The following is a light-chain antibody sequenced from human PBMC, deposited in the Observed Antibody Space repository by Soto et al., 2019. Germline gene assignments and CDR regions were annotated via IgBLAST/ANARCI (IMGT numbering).Light chain of an antibody. CDR1: QSVSSY. CDR3: QQRSSWPPWT. J-gene: IGKJ1*01. CDR2: DAS. Sequence: EIVLTQSPATLSLSPGEGATLSCRASQSVSSYLAWYQQKPGQAPRLLIYDASNRATGIPARFSGSGSGTDFTLTISSLEPEDFVVYYCQQRSSWPPWTFGQGTKVEIK. V-gene: IGKV3-11*01.